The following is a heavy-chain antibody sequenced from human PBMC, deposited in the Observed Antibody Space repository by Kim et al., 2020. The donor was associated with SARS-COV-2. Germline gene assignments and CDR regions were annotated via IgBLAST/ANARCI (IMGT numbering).Heavy chain of an antibody. D-gene: IGHD1-26*01. CDR2: ISYDGSNK. V-gene: IGHV3-30*04. CDR3: ARSNSGGYRGGFDY. Sequence: GGSLRLSCAASGFTFSSYAMHWVRQAPGKGLEWVAVISYDGSNKYYADSVKGRFTISRDNSKNTLYLQMNSLRAEDTAVYYCARSNSGGYRGGFDYWGQGTLVTVSS. CDR1: GFTFSSYA. J-gene: IGHJ4*02.